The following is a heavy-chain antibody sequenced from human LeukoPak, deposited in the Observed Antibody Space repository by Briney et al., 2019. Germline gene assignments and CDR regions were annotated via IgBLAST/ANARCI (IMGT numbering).Heavy chain of an antibody. Sequence: GGSPRLSCAASGFTFSSYAMSWVRQAPGKGLEWVSAISGSGGSTYYADSVKGRFTISRDNSKNTLYLQMNSLRAEDTAVYYCAKDLPYYDSSGYYYSHGYWGQGTLVTVSS. J-gene: IGHJ4*02. V-gene: IGHV3-23*01. D-gene: IGHD3-22*01. CDR3: AKDLPYYDSSGYYYSHGY. CDR1: GFTFSSYA. CDR2: ISGSGGST.